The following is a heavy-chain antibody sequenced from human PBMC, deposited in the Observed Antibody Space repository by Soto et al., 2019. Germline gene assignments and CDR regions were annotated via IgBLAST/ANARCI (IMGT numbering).Heavy chain of an antibody. J-gene: IGHJ4*02. V-gene: IGHV3-23*01. D-gene: IGHD2-8*01. Sequence: GSLRLSCAASGXTFRNNFLSWVRQAPGKGLDWVSGITGSGRDTYSADSVKGRFTISRDNSKNMVFLQMNSLSAEDTDLYCAKNGLDNSPSAIDSWGPGTLVTVSS. CDR2: ITGSGRDT. CDR3: AKNGLDNSPSAIDS. CDR1: GXTFRNNF.